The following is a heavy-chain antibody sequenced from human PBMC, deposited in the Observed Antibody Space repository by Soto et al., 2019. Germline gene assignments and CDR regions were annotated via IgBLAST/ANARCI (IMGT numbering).Heavy chain of an antibody. J-gene: IGHJ4*02. Sequence: QVQLVQSGAEVKKPGASVKVSCKASGYTFTSYGISWVRQAPGQGLEWMGWISAYNGNTNYAQKLQGRVTMTTDTSTSTAYMELRSLRSDDTAVYYCARSTIAAAEEYPVSPFDYWGQGTLVTVSS. V-gene: IGHV1-18*01. CDR3: ARSTIAAAEEYPVSPFDY. D-gene: IGHD6-13*01. CDR1: GYTFTSYG. CDR2: ISAYNGNT.